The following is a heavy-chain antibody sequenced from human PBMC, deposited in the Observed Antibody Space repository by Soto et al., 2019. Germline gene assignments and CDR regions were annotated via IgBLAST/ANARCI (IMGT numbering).Heavy chain of an antibody. D-gene: IGHD3-22*01. CDR2: IYHSGST. CDR3: ARRGDYYDSSGYYSSGAFDI. Sequence: SETLSLTCAVSGGSISSSNWWSWVRQPTGKGLEWIGEIYHSGSTNYNPSLKSRVTISVDKSKNQFSLKLSSVTAADTAVYYCARRGDYYDSSGYYSSGAFDIWGQGTMVTVSS. J-gene: IGHJ3*02. CDR1: GGSISSSNW. V-gene: IGHV4-4*02.